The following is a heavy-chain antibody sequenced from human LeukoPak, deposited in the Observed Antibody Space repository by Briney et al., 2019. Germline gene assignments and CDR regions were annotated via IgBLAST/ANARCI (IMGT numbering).Heavy chain of an antibody. CDR2: ISAYNGNT. Sequence: ASVKVSCKASGYTFTSYGISWVRQAPGQGLEWMGWISAYNGNTNYAQKLQGRVTMTTDTSTSTVYMELSSLRSEDTAVYYCARAHRDSSGYYYSPFDPWGQGTLVTVSS. CDR1: GYTFTSYG. V-gene: IGHV1-18*01. J-gene: IGHJ5*02. D-gene: IGHD3-22*01. CDR3: ARAHRDSSGYYYSPFDP.